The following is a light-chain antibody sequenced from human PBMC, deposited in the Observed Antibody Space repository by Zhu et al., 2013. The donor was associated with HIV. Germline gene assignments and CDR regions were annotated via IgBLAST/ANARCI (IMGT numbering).Light chain of an antibody. J-gene: IGKJ3*01. CDR2: AAS. CDR1: QGINSW. CDR3: QQANSFPFT. Sequence: DIQMTQSPSSVSASVGDRVTVTCRASQGINSWLAWYQQKPGKAPKLLLYAASTLQSGVPSRFSGSGSGADFTLTISSLQPEDFATYYCQQANSFPFTFGPGTKVDLK. V-gene: IGKV1-12*01.